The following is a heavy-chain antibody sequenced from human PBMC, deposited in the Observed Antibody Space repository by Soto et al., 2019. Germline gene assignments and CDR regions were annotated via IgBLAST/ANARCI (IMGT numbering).Heavy chain of an antibody. CDR1: GFSLTTSPVG. CDR2: IYWDDDK. V-gene: IGHV2-5*02. J-gene: IGHJ4*02. Sequence: QITLKESGPTLVKPTQTLTLTCTFSGFSLTTSPVGVGWIRQPPGKALECLALIYWDDDKRYSPSLKSRLTITKDPSKNQVVLTMTDMDPVDTATYYCAHRRAMGSNWNYGDFDYWGQGTVVTVSS. D-gene: IGHD1-7*01. CDR3: AHRRAMGSNWNYGDFDY.